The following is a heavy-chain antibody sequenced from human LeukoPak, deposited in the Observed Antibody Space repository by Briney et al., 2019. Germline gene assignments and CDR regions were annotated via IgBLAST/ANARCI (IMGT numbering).Heavy chain of an antibody. J-gene: IGHJ4*02. Sequence: SETLSLTCTVSGGSVSSGSYYWSWIRQPPGKGLEWIGYIYYSGSTNYNPSLKSRVTISVDTSKNQFSLKLSSVTAADTAVYHCARVSRRCSGGSCYLGFDYWGQGTLVTVSS. CDR2: IYYSGST. CDR3: ARVSRRCSGGSCYLGFDY. D-gene: IGHD2-15*01. CDR1: GGSVSSGSYY. V-gene: IGHV4-61*01.